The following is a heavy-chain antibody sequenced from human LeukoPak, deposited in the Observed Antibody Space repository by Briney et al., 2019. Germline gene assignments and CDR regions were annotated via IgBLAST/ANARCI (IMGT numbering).Heavy chain of an antibody. CDR2: INHSGST. V-gene: IGHV4-34*01. J-gene: IGHJ4*02. CDR3: AREPSYGDYVDY. Sequence: PSETLSLTCAVYGGSFSGYYWSWIRQPPGKGLEWIGEINHSGSTNYNPSLKSRVTISVDTSKNQFSLELSSVTAADTAVYYCAREPSYGDYVDYWGQGTLVTVSS. D-gene: IGHD4-17*01. CDR1: GGSFSGYY.